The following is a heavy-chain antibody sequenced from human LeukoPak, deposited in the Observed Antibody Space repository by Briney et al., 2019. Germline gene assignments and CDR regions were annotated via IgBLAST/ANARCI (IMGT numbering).Heavy chain of an antibody. D-gene: IGHD7-27*01. CDR3: TIENWGRGDY. CDR1: GFPFSTYW. V-gene: IGHV3-15*01. J-gene: IGHJ4*02. CDR2: IQLKNDDWTA. Sequence: GGSLRLSCVASGFPFSTYWMSWVRQAPGKGLEWVGRIQLKNDDWTADYAAPVQGRFTISRDDSLSMLYLQMNNLTPGDTGVYYCTIENWGRGDYWGQGTLVTVSS.